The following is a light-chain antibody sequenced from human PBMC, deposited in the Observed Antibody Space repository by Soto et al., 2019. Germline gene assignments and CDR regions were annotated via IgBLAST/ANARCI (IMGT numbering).Light chain of an antibody. CDR3: QHRSTWPRT. V-gene: IGKV3-11*01. Sequence: EIVLTQSPATLSLSPGERATLSCRVSQSVSDLLAWYQQKPGQPPRLLIFDASRRATGVPGRFSGSGSGIDFTLTIARLEPEDFAIYYCQHRSTWPRTFGQGTRVEIK. CDR2: DAS. CDR1: QSVSDL. J-gene: IGKJ1*01.